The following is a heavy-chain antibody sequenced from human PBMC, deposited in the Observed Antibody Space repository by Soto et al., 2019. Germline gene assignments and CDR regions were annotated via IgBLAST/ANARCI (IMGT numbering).Heavy chain of an antibody. CDR1: GGSISSGGYS. V-gene: IGHV4-30-2*01. CDR3: ARVPDV. CDR2: NYHSGIT. Sequence: QLQLQESGPGLVKPSQTLSLTCAVSGGSISSGGYSWSWIRQPPGKGLEWIGYNYHSGITYYNPSRKNRVSISVERSKNQFSLKLSCAAAADTAVYYCARVPDVGGQGTTVTVSS. J-gene: IGHJ6*02.